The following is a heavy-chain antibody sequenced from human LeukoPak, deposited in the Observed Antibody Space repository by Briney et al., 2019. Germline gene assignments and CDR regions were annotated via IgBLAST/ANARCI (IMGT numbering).Heavy chain of an antibody. CDR1: GYTFTSYY. CDR3: ARDSLAGVAAPFDY. CDR2: IIPILGIA. V-gene: IGHV1-69*04. Sequence: SVKVSCKASGYTFTSYYMHWVRQAPGQGLEWMGRIIPILGIANYAQKFQGRVTITADKSTSTAYMELSSLRSEDTAVYYCARDSLAGVAAPFDYWGQGTLVTVSS. D-gene: IGHD6-13*01. J-gene: IGHJ4*02.